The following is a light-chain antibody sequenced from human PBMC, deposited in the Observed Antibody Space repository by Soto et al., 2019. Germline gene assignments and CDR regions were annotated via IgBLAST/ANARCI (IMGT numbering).Light chain of an antibody. J-gene: IGKJ1*01. V-gene: IGKV1-5*03. Sequence: IQLTQSPSSLSASVGDRVTITCRASQSISSWLAWYQQKPGKAPKLLIYEASSLKSGVPSRFSGSGSGTEFTLTISSLQPDDFATYYCQHYNSYPEAFGQGTKVDIK. CDR2: EAS. CDR1: QSISSW. CDR3: QHYNSYPEA.